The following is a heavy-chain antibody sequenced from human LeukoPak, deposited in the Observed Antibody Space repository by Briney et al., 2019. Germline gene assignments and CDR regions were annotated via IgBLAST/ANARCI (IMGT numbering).Heavy chain of an antibody. CDR3: AKPRATGQGIFDL. D-gene: IGHD5-12*01. Sequence: SETLSLTCTISGGSISTYYWSWIRQPPGKGLEWIGYTYYTGSTNYNPSLKSRVTISVDMSKNQFSLKLSSVTAADTAVYYCAKPRATGQGIFDLWGQGTMVTVSS. V-gene: IGHV4-59*01. CDR1: GGSISTYY. CDR2: TYYTGST. J-gene: IGHJ3*01.